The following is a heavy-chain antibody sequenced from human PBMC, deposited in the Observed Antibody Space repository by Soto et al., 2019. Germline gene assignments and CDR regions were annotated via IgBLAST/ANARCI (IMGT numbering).Heavy chain of an antibody. Sequence: EVQLLESGGGLVQPGGSLRLSCAASGFTFNSNAMNWVRQAPGKGLEWVSGISASGGDTDYADSVKGRFTISRDNSKNTLYLQMNSLRVEDTATYYCAGALENPYFYYGLNVWGQGTTVTVSS. J-gene: IGHJ6*02. V-gene: IGHV3-23*01. D-gene: IGHD1-1*01. CDR3: AGALENPYFYYGLNV. CDR2: ISASGGDT. CDR1: GFTFNSNA.